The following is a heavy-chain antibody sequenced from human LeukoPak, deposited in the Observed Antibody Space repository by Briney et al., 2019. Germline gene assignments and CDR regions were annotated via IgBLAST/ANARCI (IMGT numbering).Heavy chain of an antibody. D-gene: IGHD3-10*01. CDR3: ARSRLHHNYGSGTNFDY. J-gene: IGHJ4*02. CDR2: TYYRSTWYS. CDR1: GDIVSSNSAA. V-gene: IGHV6-1*01. Sequence: SQTLSLTCAISGDIVSSNSAAWNWIRQSPSRGLEWLGRTYYRSTWYSDYAVSVKRPITINPDTSRNQFSLQLNSVTPEDTAVYYCARSRLHHNYGSGTNFDYWGQGTLVTVSS.